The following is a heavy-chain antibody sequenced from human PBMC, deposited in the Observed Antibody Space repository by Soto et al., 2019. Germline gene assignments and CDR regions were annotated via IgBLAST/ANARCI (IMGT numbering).Heavy chain of an antibody. CDR2: ISGSGGGT. Sequence: EVQLLESGGGLVQPGGSLRLSCAASGFTFSSYAMSWVRQAPGKGLEWVSAISGSGGGTYYADSVKGRFGISRDNSKNTLYLQMNSLRGEDTAVYYCAPIVAEPNCDYWGQVTLVSVCS. V-gene: IGHV3-23*01. J-gene: IGHJ4*02. D-gene: IGHD3-22*01. CDR3: APIVAEPNCDY. CDR1: GFTFSSYA.